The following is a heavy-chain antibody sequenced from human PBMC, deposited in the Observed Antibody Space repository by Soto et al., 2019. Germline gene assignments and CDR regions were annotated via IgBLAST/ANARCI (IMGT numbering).Heavy chain of an antibody. CDR2: ISYDGINK. CDR3: AKSVYNWNDGFFDY. Sequence: QVQLVESGGGVVQPGRSLRLSCAASGFTFSSYGMHWVRQAPGKGLEWVAVISYDGINKHYADSVKGRFTISRDNSKNTLYLQMNSLSAEDTAVYYCAKSVYNWNDGFFDYWGQGTLVTVSS. V-gene: IGHV3-30*18. CDR1: GFTFSSYG. J-gene: IGHJ4*02. D-gene: IGHD1-1*01.